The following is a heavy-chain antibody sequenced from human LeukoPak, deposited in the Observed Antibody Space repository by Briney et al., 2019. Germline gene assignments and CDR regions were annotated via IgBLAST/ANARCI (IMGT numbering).Heavy chain of an antibody. CDR3: ASWYSSGWSIAEYFQH. J-gene: IGHJ1*01. V-gene: IGHV3-21*01. CDR2: ISSSSSYI. Sequence: GGSLRLSCAASGFTFSSYSMNWVRQAPGKGLEWVSSISSSSSYIYYADSVKGRFTISRDNAKNSLYLQMNSLRAEDTAVYYCASWYSSGWSIAEYFQHWGQGTLVTVSS. CDR1: GFTFSSYS. D-gene: IGHD6-19*01.